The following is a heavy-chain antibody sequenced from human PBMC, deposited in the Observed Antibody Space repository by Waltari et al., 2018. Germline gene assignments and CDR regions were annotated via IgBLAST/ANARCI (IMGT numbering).Heavy chain of an antibody. Sequence: EVQLEESGGGLVQPGGSRRLSCEASGFDFTKHYMHWVRQGPGKGLVWVSRISGDVGSTSYADSVKGRFTISRDNSKNTLYLQMNSFRAEDTGIYYCAREGGGFDYTPDYWGQGTLVTVSS. D-gene: IGHD5-12*01. CDR2: ISGDVGST. CDR3: AREGGGFDYTPDY. J-gene: IGHJ4*02. V-gene: IGHV3-74*01. CDR1: GFDFTKHY.